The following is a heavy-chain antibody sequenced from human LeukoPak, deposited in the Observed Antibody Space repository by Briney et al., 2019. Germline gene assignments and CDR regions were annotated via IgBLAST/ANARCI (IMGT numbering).Heavy chain of an antibody. V-gene: IGHV3-33*01. D-gene: IGHD2-2*01. CDR2: IWYDGSNK. Sequence: GRSLRLSCAASGFTFSSYGMHWVRQAPGKGLEWVAVIWYDGSNKYYADSVKGRFTISRDNSKNTLYLQMNSLRAEDTAVYYCASSLGYCSSTSCYSGMDVWGQGTTVTVSS. CDR1: GFTFSSYG. J-gene: IGHJ6*02. CDR3: ASSLGYCSSTSCYSGMDV.